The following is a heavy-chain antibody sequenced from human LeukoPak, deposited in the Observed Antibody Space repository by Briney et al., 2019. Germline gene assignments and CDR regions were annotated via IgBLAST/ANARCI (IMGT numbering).Heavy chain of an antibody. CDR1: GGSFSGYY. CDR3: ARYCSSTSCRRTYRFDP. CDR2: INHSGST. Sequence: SETLSLTCAVYGGSFSGYYWSWIRQPPGKGLEWIGEINHSGSTNYNPSLKSRVTISVDTSKNQFSLKLSSVTAADTAVYYCARYCSSTSCRRTYRFDPWGQGTLVTVSS. D-gene: IGHD2-2*01. J-gene: IGHJ5*02. V-gene: IGHV4-34*01.